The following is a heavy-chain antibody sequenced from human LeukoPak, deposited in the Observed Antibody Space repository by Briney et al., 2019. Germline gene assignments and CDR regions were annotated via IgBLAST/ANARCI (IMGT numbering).Heavy chain of an antibody. CDR1: GFTVSNNF. Sequence: GGSLRLSCSASGFTVSNNFMSWVRQAPGKGLEWVSVIYSGGNTYYADSVKGRFTISRDNSKNTLYLQMNSLRAGDTAVYYCARIGSYNWFDPWGQGTLVTVSS. V-gene: IGHV3-53*01. D-gene: IGHD1-26*01. CDR2: IYSGGNT. J-gene: IGHJ5*02. CDR3: ARIGSYNWFDP.